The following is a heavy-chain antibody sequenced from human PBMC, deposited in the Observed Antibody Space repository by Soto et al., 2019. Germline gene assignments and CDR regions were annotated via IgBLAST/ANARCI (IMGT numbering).Heavy chain of an antibody. CDR2: IIPIFGPA. CDR3: ARDPPDYYDTSGYVSGGMDV. CDR1: GGTFSSYV. Sequence: GASVKVSCKPSGGTFSSYVINWVRQAPGQGLEWMGGIIPIFGPANYAQKFQGRVTITADESTSTAYMELSSLRSEDTAVYYCARDPPDYYDTSGYVSGGMDVWGQGTTVTVSS. J-gene: IGHJ6*02. D-gene: IGHD3-22*01. V-gene: IGHV1-69*13.